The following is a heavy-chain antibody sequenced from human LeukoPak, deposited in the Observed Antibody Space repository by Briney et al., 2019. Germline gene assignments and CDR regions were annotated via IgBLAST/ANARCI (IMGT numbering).Heavy chain of an antibody. D-gene: IGHD2/OR15-2a*01. J-gene: IGHJ5*02. CDR2: ISSSSTI. CDR3: TRVPSQQNNWFDP. V-gene: IGHV3-48*02. Sequence: PGGSLRLSCAASGFTFSSYAMHWVRQAPGKGLEWVSYISSSSTIHYADSVMGRFTISRDNAKNLLYLQMNSLRDEDTAVYYCTRVPSQQNNWFDPWGQGTLVTVSS. CDR1: GFTFSSYA.